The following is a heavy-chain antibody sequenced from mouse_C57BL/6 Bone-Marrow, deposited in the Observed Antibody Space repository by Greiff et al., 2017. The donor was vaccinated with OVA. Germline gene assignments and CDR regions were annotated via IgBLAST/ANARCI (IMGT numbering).Heavy chain of an antibody. CDR3: ARKGAGTRYFDV. J-gene: IGHJ1*03. CDR1: GYTFTSYW. CDR2: IYPSDSET. V-gene: IGHV1-61*01. Sequence: VQLQQPGAELVRPGSSVKLSCKASGYTFTSYWMDWVKQRPGQGLEWIGNIYPSDSETHYNQKFKDKATLTVDKSSSTASMQLSSLTSEDSAVYYCARKGAGTRYFDVWGTGTTVTVSS. D-gene: IGHD4-1*01.